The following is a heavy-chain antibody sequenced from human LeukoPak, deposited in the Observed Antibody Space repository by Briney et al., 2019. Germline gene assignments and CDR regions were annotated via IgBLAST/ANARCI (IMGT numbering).Heavy chain of an antibody. Sequence: ASVKISCKASGYTFIHYHMHWVRQAPGKALECMGRVDPEDGRTIYAERFRDRVTITADRSTDTAYLEVTRLNSDDTAVYFCATVAMLSTAFYFDHWGQGTLVTVSS. V-gene: IGHV1-69-2*01. J-gene: IGHJ4*02. CDR3: ATVAMLSTAFYFDH. CDR1: GYTFIHYH. D-gene: IGHD2-8*01. CDR2: VDPEDGRT.